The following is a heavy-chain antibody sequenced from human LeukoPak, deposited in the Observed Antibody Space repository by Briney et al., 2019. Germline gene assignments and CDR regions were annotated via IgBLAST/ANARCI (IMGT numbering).Heavy chain of an antibody. CDR1: GVTVSGHY. J-gene: IGHJ4*02. CDR3: ATRFSEQP. CDR2: IYSGGTT. Sequence: GGSLRLSCAASGVTVSGHYMSWVRQFPGKGLEWVSVIYSGGTTNYADSVKGRFTISRDYSKNTLYLQMSSLRPEETAVYYCATRFSEQPWGQGTLVTVSS. V-gene: IGHV3-66*02. D-gene: IGHD3-3*01.